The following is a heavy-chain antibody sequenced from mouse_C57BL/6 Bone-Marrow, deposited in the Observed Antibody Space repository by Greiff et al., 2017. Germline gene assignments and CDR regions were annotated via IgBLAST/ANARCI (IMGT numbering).Heavy chain of an antibody. CDR1: GFTFSDYG. Sequence: EVKVVESGGGLVKPGGSLKLSCAASGFTFSDYGMHWVRQAPEKGLEWVAYISSGSSTIYYADTVKGRFTISRDNAKNTLFLQMTSLRSEDTAMYYCARDYDGYLYFDYGGQGTTLTVSS. D-gene: IGHD2-3*01. J-gene: IGHJ2*01. CDR2: ISSGSSTI. CDR3: ARDYDGYLYFDY. V-gene: IGHV5-17*01.